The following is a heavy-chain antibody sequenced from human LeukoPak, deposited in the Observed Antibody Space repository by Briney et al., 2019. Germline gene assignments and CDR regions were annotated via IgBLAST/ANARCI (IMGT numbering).Heavy chain of an antibody. D-gene: IGHD3-22*01. J-gene: IGHJ4*02. Sequence: SQTLSLTCTVSGGSISSGDYYWSWNRQPGGKGGEGIVYIYYSGSTYYNPSRKSRVTISVDTSKNQFSLKMSYVTAADTAVYYCARESLDYDSSGYYYIGAFDYWGQGTLVTVSS. V-gene: IGHV4-30-4*08. CDR2: IYYSGST. CDR1: GGSISSGDYY. CDR3: ARESLDYDSSGYYYIGAFDY.